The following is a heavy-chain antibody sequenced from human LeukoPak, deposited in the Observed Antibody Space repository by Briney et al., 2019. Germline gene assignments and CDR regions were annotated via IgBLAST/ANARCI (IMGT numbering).Heavy chain of an antibody. CDR1: GFTFSSYA. V-gene: IGHV3-23*01. CDR3: AKDNKGIAAAGSDAFDI. J-gene: IGHJ3*02. Sequence: GGSLRLSCAASGFTFSSYAMSWVRQAPGKGLEWVSAFSGSGGSTYYADSVKGRFTISRDNSKNTLYLQMNSLRAEDTAVYYCAKDNKGIAAAGSDAFDIWGQGTMVTVSS. D-gene: IGHD6-13*01. CDR2: FSGSGGST.